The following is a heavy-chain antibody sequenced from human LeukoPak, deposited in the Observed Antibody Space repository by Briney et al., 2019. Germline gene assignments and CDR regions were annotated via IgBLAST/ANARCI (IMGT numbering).Heavy chain of an antibody. J-gene: IGHJ5*02. V-gene: IGHV4-59*01. CDR2: IYYTGST. CDR3: ARDKLSFGSRYNWFDP. Sequence: PSETLSLTWTVSGGSISSYYWSWIRQPPRKGLEWIGYIYYTGSTSYNPSLKSRVTISVDTSKNQFSLKLTSVIAADTAVYYCARDKLSFGSRYNWFDPWGQGSLVTVSS. D-gene: IGHD3-16*01. CDR1: GGSISSYY.